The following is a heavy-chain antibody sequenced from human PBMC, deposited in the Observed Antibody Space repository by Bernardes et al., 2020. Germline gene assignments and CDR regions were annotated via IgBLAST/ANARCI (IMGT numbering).Heavy chain of an antibody. D-gene: IGHD2-21*01. CDR3: ARGGPIYCADDCYSFSFDH. CDR1: GYTFTSYP. CDR2: ISVYNGNT. V-gene: IGHV1-18*04. J-gene: IGHJ4*02. Sequence: SVKVSCKASGYTFTSYPITWVRQAPGQGLEWLGWISVYNGNTHYEQKFQGRVTMTTDTSTNTAYLELRSLRFDDTAVYYCARGGPIYCADDCYSFSFDHWGQGTLVTVSS.